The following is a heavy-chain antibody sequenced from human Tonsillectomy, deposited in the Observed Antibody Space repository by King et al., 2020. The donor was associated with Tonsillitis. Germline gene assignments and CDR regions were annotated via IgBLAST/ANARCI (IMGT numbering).Heavy chain of an antibody. J-gene: IGHJ1*01. CDR2: ISYDGSNK. Sequence: VQLVESGAGVVQPGRSLKLSCAASGFTFSNFDMHWVRQAPGKGLEWVAVISYDGSNKNCADSAKGRFTISRDNSKNTLFLQMNSLRAEDTAVYYCAQGARTGGGNDFLEYFQHGGQGTLVTVSS. CDR3: AQGARTGGGNDFLEYFQH. CDR1: GFTFSNFD. V-gene: IGHV3-30*18. D-gene: IGHD2-8*02.